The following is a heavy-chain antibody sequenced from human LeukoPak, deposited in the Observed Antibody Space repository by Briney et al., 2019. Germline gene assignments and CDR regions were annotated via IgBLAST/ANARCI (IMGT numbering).Heavy chain of an antibody. CDR2: IYSGGST. J-gene: IGHJ4*02. D-gene: IGHD5-24*01. Sequence: GGSLRLSCAASGFTVSSNYMSWVRQAPGKGLEWVSVIYSGGSTYYADSVKGRFTISRDSSMNTLCLQMNSLTAEDTAVYYCARGLVEMATIYFDYWGQGTLVTVSS. CDR1: GFTVSSNY. V-gene: IGHV3-53*01. CDR3: ARGLVEMATIYFDY.